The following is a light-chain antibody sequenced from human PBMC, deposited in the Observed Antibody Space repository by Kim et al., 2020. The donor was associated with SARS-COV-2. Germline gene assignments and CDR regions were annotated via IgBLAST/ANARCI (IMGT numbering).Light chain of an antibody. CDR1: GGSIASNY. Sequence: GKTVTIACTRSGGSIASNYGQWYQQRPGSAPTTVIYEDNQRPSGVPDRFSGSIDSSSNSASLTISGLKTEDEADYYCQSYDSSNWVFGGGTKLTVL. V-gene: IGLV6-57*03. CDR3: QSYDSSNWV. J-gene: IGLJ3*02. CDR2: EDN.